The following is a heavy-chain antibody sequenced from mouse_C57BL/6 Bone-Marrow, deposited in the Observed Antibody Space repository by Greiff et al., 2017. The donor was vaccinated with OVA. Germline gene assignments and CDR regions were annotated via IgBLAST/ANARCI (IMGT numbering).Heavy chain of an antibody. Sequence: QVQLQQPGAELVKPGASVKLSCKASGYTFTSYWMQWVKQRPGQGLEWIGEIDPSDSYTNYNQKFKGKATLTVDTSSSTAYMQLSSLTSEDSAVYYCARKELGRDLDYWGQGTALTVSA. CDR2: IDPSDSYT. CDR1: GYTFTSYW. J-gene: IGHJ2*01. D-gene: IGHD4-1*01. CDR3: ARKELGRDLDY. V-gene: IGHV1-50*01.